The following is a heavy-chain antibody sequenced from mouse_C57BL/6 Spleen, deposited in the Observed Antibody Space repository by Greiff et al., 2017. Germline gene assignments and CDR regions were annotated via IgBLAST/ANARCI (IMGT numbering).Heavy chain of an antibody. V-gene: IGHV1-69*01. CDR2: LDPSDSYP. CDR3: ARGGLRRGYFDY. CDR1: GYTFTSYW. J-gene: IGHJ2*01. Sequence: QVHVKQPGAELVMPGASVKLSCKASGYTFTSYWMHWVKQRPGQGLEWIGELDPSDSYPNYNQKFKGKSTLTVDKSSSTAYMQLSSLTSEDSAVYYCARGGLRRGYFDYWGQGTTLTVSS. D-gene: IGHD2-4*01.